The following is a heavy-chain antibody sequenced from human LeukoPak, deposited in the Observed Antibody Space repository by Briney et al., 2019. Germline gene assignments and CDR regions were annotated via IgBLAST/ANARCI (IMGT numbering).Heavy chain of an antibody. D-gene: IGHD2-21*02. CDR3: AKAYCGGDCYKGMGV. V-gene: IGHV3-9*01. Sequence: GGSLRLSCAASGFTFDDYAMHWVRQAPGKGLEWVSGISWNSGSIGYADSVKGRFTISRDNAKNSLYLQMNSLRAEDTALYYCAKAYCGGDCYKGMGVWGQGTTVTVSS. CDR2: ISWNSGSI. J-gene: IGHJ6*02. CDR1: GFTFDDYA.